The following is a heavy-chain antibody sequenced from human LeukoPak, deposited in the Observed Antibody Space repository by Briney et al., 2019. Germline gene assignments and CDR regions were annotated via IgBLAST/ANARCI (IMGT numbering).Heavy chain of an antibody. D-gene: IGHD3-22*01. J-gene: IGHJ4*02. CDR1: GFTFSSYE. CDR3: ARDRARVTGSGYYDY. Sequence: GGSLRLSCAASGFTFSSYEMNWVRQAPGKGLEWVSCISSSGSKIYYADSVKGRFTISRDNAKNSLYLQMNSLRAEDTAVYYCARDRARVTGSGYYDYWGQGTLVTVSS. V-gene: IGHV3-48*03. CDR2: ISSSGSKI.